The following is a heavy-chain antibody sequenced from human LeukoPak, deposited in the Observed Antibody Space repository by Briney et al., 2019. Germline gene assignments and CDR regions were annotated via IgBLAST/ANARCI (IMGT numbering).Heavy chain of an antibody. CDR3: ARDRLRGSYSSRWYQFGGY. V-gene: IGHV3-48*02. CDR1: GFTFSSYS. J-gene: IGHJ4*02. CDR2: ISSSGNTI. D-gene: IGHD6-13*01. Sequence: GGSLRLSCAASGFTFSSYSMNWVRQAPGKGLEWVSYISSSGNTIYYAASVKGRFTISRDNAKNSRYLQMNSLRYGVTAVYYCARDRLRGSYSSRWYQFGGYWGQGTLVTVSS.